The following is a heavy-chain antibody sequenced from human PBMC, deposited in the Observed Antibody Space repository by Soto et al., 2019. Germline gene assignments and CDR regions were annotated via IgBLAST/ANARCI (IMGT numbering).Heavy chain of an antibody. Sequence: QVQLVQSGAEVKKPGASVKVSCKASGYTFTNYGINWVRQAPGQGLEWMGWISAYNGNTDYAQKLQGRVTMTTDTSTSTAYMELRSLRSDDTAVYYCARDYLPLRGAASTPWFDPWGQGTLVTVSS. D-gene: IGHD6-13*01. CDR3: ARDYLPLRGAASTPWFDP. CDR1: GYTFTNYG. V-gene: IGHV1-18*01. CDR2: ISAYNGNT. J-gene: IGHJ5*02.